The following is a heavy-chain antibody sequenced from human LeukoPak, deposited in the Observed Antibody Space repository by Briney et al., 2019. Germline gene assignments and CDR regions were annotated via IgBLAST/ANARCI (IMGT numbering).Heavy chain of an antibody. D-gene: IGHD6-13*01. J-gene: IGHJ4*02. Sequence: ASVKVSCKASGYTFTSYDINWVRQATGQELEWMGWMNPNSGNTGYAREFQGRVTMTRNTSISTAYMELSSLRSEDTAVYYCARGTAAAHGDYWGQGTLVTVSS. V-gene: IGHV1-8*01. CDR1: GYTFTSYD. CDR2: MNPNSGNT. CDR3: ARGTAAAHGDY.